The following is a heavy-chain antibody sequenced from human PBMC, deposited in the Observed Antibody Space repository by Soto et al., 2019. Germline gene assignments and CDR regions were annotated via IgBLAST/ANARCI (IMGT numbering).Heavy chain of an antibody. D-gene: IGHD6-19*01. CDR2: ISGSGGST. J-gene: IGHJ6*02. CDR1: GFTFSSYA. Sequence: GGSLRLSCAASGFTFSSYAMSWVRQAPGKGLEWVSAISGSGGSTYYADSVKGRFTISRDNSKNTLYLQMNSLRAEDTAVYYCARRHSAIQWLAEDYYYYYGMDVWGQGTTVTVSS. CDR3: ARRHSAIQWLAEDYYYYYGMDV. V-gene: IGHV3-23*01.